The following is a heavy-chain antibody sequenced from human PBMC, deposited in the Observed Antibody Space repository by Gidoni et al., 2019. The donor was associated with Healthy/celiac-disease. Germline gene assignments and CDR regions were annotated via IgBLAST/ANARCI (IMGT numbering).Heavy chain of an antibody. V-gene: IGHV3-53*01. CDR1: GFTVSSNY. Sequence: EVQLVESGGGLIQPGGSLRLSCAASGFTVSSNYMSWVRQAPGKGLEWVSVIYSGGSTYYADSVKGRFTISRDNSKNTLYLQMNSLRAEDTAVYYCARGPLRYFDWLPGQFDYWGQGTLVTVSS. CDR3: ARGPLRYFDWLPGQFDY. J-gene: IGHJ4*02. D-gene: IGHD3-9*01. CDR2: IYSGGST.